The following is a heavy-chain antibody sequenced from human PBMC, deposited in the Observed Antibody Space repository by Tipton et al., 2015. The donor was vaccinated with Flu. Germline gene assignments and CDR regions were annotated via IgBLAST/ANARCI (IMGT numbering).Heavy chain of an antibody. CDR1: GGSISRSHYS. D-gene: IGHD1-26*01. CDR2: IYYSGTT. CDR3: ACRGSCYH. Sequence: TLSLTCTVSGGSISRSHYSWGWIRQPPGKGLEWIGNIYYSGTTYYNPSLKSRVTISVDTSKNQFSLRLTSMTAADTAVYYCACRGSCYHWGQGTLVTVSS. J-gene: IGHJ4*02. V-gene: IGHV4-39*07.